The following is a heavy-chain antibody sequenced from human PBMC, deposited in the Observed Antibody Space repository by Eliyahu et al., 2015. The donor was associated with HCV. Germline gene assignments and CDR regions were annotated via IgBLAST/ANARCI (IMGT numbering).Heavy chain of an antibody. CDR1: GDSISVDHF. CDR3: ARLGLGSSWFY. V-gene: IGHV4-39*01. D-gene: IGHD6-13*01. CDR2: ILYTGNT. Sequence: QLQLQESGPGLVKPSETLSLTCTVSGDSISVDHFWVWIRQPPGKGLEYIGSILYTGNTHYNPALRSRVIISVDTSKNQFSLNLSSVTAADTAVYYCARLGLGSSWFYWGQGTLVTVSS. J-gene: IGHJ4*02.